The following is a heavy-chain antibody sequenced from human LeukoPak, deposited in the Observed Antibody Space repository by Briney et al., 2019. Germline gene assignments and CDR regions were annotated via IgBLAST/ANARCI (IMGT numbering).Heavy chain of an antibody. CDR3: AKDGGGWYIDY. D-gene: IGHD6-19*01. CDR1: GFTFSSYG. V-gene: IGHV3-30*02. Sequence: GGSLRLSCAASGFTFSSYGMHWVRQAPGKGLERVAFIRFDGSNEYYADSVKGRFTISRDNSKNTLYLQMNSLRAEDTAVYYCAKDGGGWYIDYWGQGTLVTVSS. CDR2: IRFDGSNE. J-gene: IGHJ4*02.